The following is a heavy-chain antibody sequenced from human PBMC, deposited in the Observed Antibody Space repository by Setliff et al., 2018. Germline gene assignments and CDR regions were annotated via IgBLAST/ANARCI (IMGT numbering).Heavy chain of an antibody. CDR1: GFTFSSYA. J-gene: IGHJ4*02. V-gene: IGHV3-48*04. CDR3: TRGAPWLY. Sequence: PGGSLRLSCAASGFTFSSYAMSWVRQAPGKGLEWLSDISSRSNTIYYADSVRGRFTISRDNAKNSLYLQMNSLRAEDTAVYYCTRGAPWLYWGQGTLVTVSS. CDR2: ISSRSNTI. D-gene: IGHD6-19*01.